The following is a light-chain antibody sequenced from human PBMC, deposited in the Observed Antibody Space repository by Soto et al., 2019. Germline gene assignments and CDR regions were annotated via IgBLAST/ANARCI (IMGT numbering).Light chain of an antibody. CDR2: GAS. CDR3: QQYGSSRWT. V-gene: IGKV3-20*01. CDR1: QSVSSSY. Sequence: EIVLTQSPGTLSLSPGERATLSCRASQSVSSSYLAWYQQKPGQAPRLLIYGASSRATGIPDRFSGSGSETDFTLTISRLEPEDFAVYYCQQYGSSRWTFGHGTKVDIK. J-gene: IGKJ1*01.